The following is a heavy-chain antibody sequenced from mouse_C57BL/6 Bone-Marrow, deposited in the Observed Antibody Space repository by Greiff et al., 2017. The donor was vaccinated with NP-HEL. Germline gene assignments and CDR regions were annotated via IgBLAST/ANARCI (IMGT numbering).Heavy chain of an antibody. D-gene: IGHD1-1*01. CDR3: ANRDGSSPYYYDS. CDR2: IDPSDSYT. V-gene: IGHV1-69*01. CDR1: GYTFTSYW. J-gene: IGHJ2*01. Sequence: VQLQQPGAELVMPGASVKLSCKASGYTFTSYWMHWVKQRPGQGLEWIGEIDPSDSYTNYNQKFKGKATLTVDKSSSTAYMQLRSLTSEDSAVYYCANRDGSSPYYYDSGGQGTTLTVSS.